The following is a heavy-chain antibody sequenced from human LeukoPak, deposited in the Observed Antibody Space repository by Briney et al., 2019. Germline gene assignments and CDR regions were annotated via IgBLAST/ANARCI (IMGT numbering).Heavy chain of an antibody. CDR1: GGSFSGYY. CDR3: ASALRYFDWLLYADAFDI. V-gene: IGHV4-34*01. CDR2: TNHSGST. Sequence: SETLSPTCPVYGGSFSGYYSSWIRQPPGKGLEWIGETNHSGSTNYNPSLKSRVDISVDTSKNQFSLKLSSVTAADTAVYYCASALRYFDWLLYADAFDIWGQGTMVTVSS. J-gene: IGHJ3*02. D-gene: IGHD3-9*01.